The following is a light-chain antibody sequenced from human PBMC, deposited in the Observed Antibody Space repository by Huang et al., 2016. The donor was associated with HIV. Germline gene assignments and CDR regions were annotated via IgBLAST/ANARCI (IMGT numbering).Light chain of an antibody. CDR1: QSLDND. V-gene: IGKV3-15*01. Sequence: EVVMTQSPATLSVSPGERATFSCRASQSLDNDLAWYQQKPGQAPRLLIYEASTRATGVPARFSGTGSGTEFTLTISSLQSEDVAVYYCQQYNNWPPLTFGGGTRVEIK. CDR3: QQYNNWPPLT. CDR2: EAS. J-gene: IGKJ4*01.